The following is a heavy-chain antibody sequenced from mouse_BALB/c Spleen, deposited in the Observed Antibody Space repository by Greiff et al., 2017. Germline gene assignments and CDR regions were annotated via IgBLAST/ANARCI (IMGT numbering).Heavy chain of an antibody. CDR3: AREGLLGFAY. V-gene: IGHV1-69*01. Sequence: VQLQQPGAELVMPGASVKMSCKASGYTFTDYWMHWVKQRPGQGLEWIGAIDTSDSYTSYNQKFKGKATLTVDESSSTAYMQLSSLTSEDSAVYYCAREGLLGFAYWGQGTLVTVSA. D-gene: IGHD2-3*01. CDR1: GYTFTDYW. CDR2: IDTSDSYT. J-gene: IGHJ3*01.